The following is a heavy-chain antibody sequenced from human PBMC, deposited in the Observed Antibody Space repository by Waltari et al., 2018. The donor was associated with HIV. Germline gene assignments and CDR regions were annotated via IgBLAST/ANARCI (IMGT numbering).Heavy chain of an antibody. V-gene: IGHV3-21*01. CDR3: TRRTPSGTYGMDV. CDR1: GFTFSDSS. Sequence: EVQLVESGGGLVKPGGSLRLSCAASGFTFSDSSMNWVRQAPGSLLEWGSSISKNSDYIYYAASVKGRFTISRDNAKKSVYLQMNSLRVEDTAVFYCTRRTPSGTYGMDVWGQGTTVTVSS. D-gene: IGHD1-26*01. CDR2: ISKNSDYI. J-gene: IGHJ6*02.